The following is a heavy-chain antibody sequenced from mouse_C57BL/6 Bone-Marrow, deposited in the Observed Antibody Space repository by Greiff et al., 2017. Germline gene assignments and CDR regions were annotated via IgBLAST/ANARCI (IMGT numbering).Heavy chain of an antibody. Sequence: VQLQQSGAELVRPGTSVKVSCKASGYAFTHYLIEWVKPRPGQGLEWIGVINPGSGGTNYNEKFKGNATLTADKSSSTAYMQLSSLTSEDSAVYCCARAKNWDSWFAYWGQGTLVTVSA. J-gene: IGHJ3*01. D-gene: IGHD4-1*01. V-gene: IGHV1-54*01. CDR1: GYAFTHYL. CDR3: ARAKNWDSWFAY. CDR2: INPGSGGT.